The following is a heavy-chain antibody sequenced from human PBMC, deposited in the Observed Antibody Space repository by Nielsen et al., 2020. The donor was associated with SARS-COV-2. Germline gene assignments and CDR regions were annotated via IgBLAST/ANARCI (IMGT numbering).Heavy chain of an antibody. D-gene: IGHD3-10*01. J-gene: IGHJ6*02. Sequence: VRQAPGKGLEWVSYISSSSSTIYYADSVKGRFTISRDNAKNSLYLQMNSLRDEDTAVYYCASLLLWFGELLGPHYYYGMDVWGQGTTVTVSS. CDR2: ISSSSSTI. V-gene: IGHV3-48*02. CDR3: ASLLLWFGELLGPHYYYGMDV.